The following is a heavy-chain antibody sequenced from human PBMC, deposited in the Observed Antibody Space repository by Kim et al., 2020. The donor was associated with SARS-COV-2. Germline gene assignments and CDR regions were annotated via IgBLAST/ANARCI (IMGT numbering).Heavy chain of an antibody. J-gene: IGHJ4*02. Sequence: YAQKFQGRVTITADESTSTAYMELSSLRSEDTAVYYCARVGYSSSWLFDYWGQGTLVTVSS. D-gene: IGHD6-13*01. V-gene: IGHV1-69*01. CDR3: ARVGYSSSWLFDY.